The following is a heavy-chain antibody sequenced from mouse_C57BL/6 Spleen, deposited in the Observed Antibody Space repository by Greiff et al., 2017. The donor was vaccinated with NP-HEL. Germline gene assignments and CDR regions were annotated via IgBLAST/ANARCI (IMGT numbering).Heavy chain of an antibody. V-gene: IGHV1-59*01. CDR2: IDPSDSYT. J-gene: IGHJ4*01. CDR3: ARSGWSLYAMDY. D-gene: IGHD1-1*02. Sequence: QVQLQQPGAELVRPGTSVKLSCKASGYTFTSYWMHWVKQRPGQGLEWIGVIDPSDSYTNYNQKFKGKATLTVDTSSSTAYMQLSSLTSEDSAVYYCARSGWSLYAMDYWGQGTSVTVSS. CDR1: GYTFTSYW.